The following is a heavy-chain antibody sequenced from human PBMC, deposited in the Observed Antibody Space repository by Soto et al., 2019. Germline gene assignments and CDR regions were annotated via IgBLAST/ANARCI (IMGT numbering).Heavy chain of an antibody. J-gene: IGHJ4*02. D-gene: IGHD2-2*01. CDR1: GGTFSIYA. Sequence: SVKVSCKASGGTFSIYAISWVRQAPGQGLEWMGGIIPIFGTANYAQKFQGRVTITADESTSTAYMELSSLRSEDTAVYYCAREGVVPAAGSYYFDYWGQGTLVTVSS. CDR3: AREGVVPAAGSYYFDY. V-gene: IGHV1-69*13. CDR2: IIPIFGTA.